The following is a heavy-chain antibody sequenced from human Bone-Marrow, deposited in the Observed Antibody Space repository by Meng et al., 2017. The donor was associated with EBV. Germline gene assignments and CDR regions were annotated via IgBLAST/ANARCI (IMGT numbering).Heavy chain of an antibody. D-gene: IGHD4-23*01. CDR1: GGSFSGYY. CDR2: INHSGST. J-gene: IGHJ5*02. V-gene: IGHV4-34*01. CDR3: ARGKRWVRNWFDP. Sequence: QVQLQQWGAGLLKPSETLSLTCAVYGGSFSGYYWSWIRHPPGKGLEWIGEINHSGSTNYNPSLKSRVTISVDTSKNQFSLKLSSVTAADTAVYYCARGKRWVRNWFDPWGQGTLVTVSS.